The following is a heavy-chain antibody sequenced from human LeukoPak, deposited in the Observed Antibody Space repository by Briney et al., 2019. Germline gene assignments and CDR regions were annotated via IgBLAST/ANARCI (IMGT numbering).Heavy chain of an antibody. V-gene: IGHV1-2*02. CDR2: INPNSGGT. CDR1: GYTFTGYY. J-gene: IGHJ4*02. Sequence: ASVKVSCKACGYTFTGYYMHWVRQAPGQGLEWMGWINPNSGGTNYAQKFQGRVTMTRDTSISTAYMELSRLRSDDTAVYYCARDDYDFWSGYYTHEGFDYWGQGTLVTVSS. CDR3: ARDDYDFWSGYYTHEGFDY. D-gene: IGHD3-3*01.